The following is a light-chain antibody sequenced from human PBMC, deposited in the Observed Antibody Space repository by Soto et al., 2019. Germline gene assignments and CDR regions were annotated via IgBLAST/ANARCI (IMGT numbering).Light chain of an antibody. CDR2: GAS. Sequence: EIVLTQSPGTLSLSPGERATHSCRASQSVSSSYLAWYQQKPGQAPRLLIYGASSRATGIPDRFSGSGSGTDFTLTISILEPEDFAVYYCQQYGSSPPTFGQGTKLEIK. CDR1: QSVSSSY. CDR3: QQYGSSPPT. J-gene: IGKJ2*01. V-gene: IGKV3-20*01.